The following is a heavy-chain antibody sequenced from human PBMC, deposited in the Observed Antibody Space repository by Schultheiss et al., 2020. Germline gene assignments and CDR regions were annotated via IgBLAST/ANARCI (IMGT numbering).Heavy chain of an antibody. CDR2: IKQDGSEK. J-gene: IGHJ4*02. Sequence: GGSLRLSCAASGFTFSSYGMHWVRQAPGKGLEWVANIKQDGSEKYYVDSVKGRFTISRDNAKNTLYLQMNSLRAEDTAVYYCAKDENTFLWGQGTLVTVSS. D-gene: IGHD3-16*01. CDR1: GFTFSSYG. CDR3: AKDENTFL. V-gene: IGHV3-7*03.